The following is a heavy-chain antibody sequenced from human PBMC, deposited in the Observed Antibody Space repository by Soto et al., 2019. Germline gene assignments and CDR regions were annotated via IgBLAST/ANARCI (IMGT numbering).Heavy chain of an antibody. V-gene: IGHV1-24*01. J-gene: IGHJ6*03. D-gene: IGHD2-2*03. CDR2: FDPEDGET. Sequence: ASVKVSCKVSGYTLTELSMHWVRQAPGKGLEWMGGFDPEDGETIYAQKFQGRVTMTEDTSTDTAYMELSSLRSEDTAVYYFATAGYCSSTSCYGSYYYYMDVWGKGTTVTVSS. CDR3: ATAGYCSSTSCYGSYYYYMDV. CDR1: GYTLTELS.